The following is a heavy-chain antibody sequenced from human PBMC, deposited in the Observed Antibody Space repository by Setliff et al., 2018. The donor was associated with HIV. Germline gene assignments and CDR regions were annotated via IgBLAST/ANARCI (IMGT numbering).Heavy chain of an antibody. CDR1: GGSITRTPYY. D-gene: IGHD6-19*01. Sequence: TSETLSLTCTVSGGSITRTPYYWGWIRQPPGKGLEWIGSIHHSGTAYDNPSLKSRVTISLHTSKNQFSLKLSSVTAVDTAMYYCAKSYGSGWSADTFDIWGQGTVVTVSS. J-gene: IGHJ3*02. V-gene: IGHV4-39*07. CDR2: IHHSGTA. CDR3: AKSYGSGWSADTFDI.